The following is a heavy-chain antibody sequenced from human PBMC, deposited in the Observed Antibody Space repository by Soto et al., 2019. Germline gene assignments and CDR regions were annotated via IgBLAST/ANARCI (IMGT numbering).Heavy chain of an antibody. V-gene: IGHV3-23*01. D-gene: IGHD2-15*01. CDR3: AKEFGGSSDV. CDR1: GFTFSSYA. CDR2: ISGSGGST. J-gene: IGHJ6*02. Sequence: GXSLRLSCAASGFTFSSYAMSWFRQAPVNGLEWVSAISGSGGSTYYADSVKGRFTISRDNSKNTLYLQMNSLRAEDTAVYYCAKEFGGSSDVWGQGTTVTVSS.